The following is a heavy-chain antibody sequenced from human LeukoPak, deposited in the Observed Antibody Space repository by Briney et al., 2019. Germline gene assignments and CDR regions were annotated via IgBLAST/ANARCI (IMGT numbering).Heavy chain of an antibody. CDR2: INSDGSST. CDR3: ARDQVSSGWYGGGIDY. CDR1: GFTFSSYW. J-gene: IGHJ4*02. D-gene: IGHD6-19*01. Sequence: GGSLRLSCAASGFTFSSYWMHWVRQAPGKGLVWVSRINSDGSSTSYADSVKGRFTISRDNAKNTLHLQMNSLRAEDTAVYYCARDQVSSGWYGGGIDYWGQGTLVTVSS. V-gene: IGHV3-74*01.